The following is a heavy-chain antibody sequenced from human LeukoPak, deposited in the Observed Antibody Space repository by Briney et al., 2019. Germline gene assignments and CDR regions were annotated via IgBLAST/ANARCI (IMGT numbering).Heavy chain of an antibody. J-gene: IGHJ5*02. D-gene: IGHD3-16*01. CDR1: GFTFSSHW. V-gene: IGHV3-74*01. CDR3: ARAHTYNWFDP. Sequence: GGSLRLSCAASGFTFSSHWMHWVRQSPGKGLVCVSRINSDGSSSSYADSVKGRFTISRDKAKKTLYLQMNSLRVEDTAVYYCARAHTYNWFDPWGQGTLVTVSS. CDR2: INSDGSSS.